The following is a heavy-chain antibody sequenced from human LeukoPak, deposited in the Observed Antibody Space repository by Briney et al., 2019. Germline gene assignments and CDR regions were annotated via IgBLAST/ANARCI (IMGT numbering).Heavy chain of an antibody. D-gene: IGHD5-12*01. CDR1: GYTFTGYY. J-gene: IGHJ4*02. V-gene: IGHV1-2*06. Sequence: ASVKVSCKDSGYTFTGYYMHWVRQAPGQGLEWMGRINPNSGGTNYAQKFQGRVTMTRDTSISTAYMELSRLRSDDTAVYYCARAKRLRGYSGYDLDYWGQGTLVTVSS. CDR3: ARAKRLRGYSGYDLDY. CDR2: INPNSGGT.